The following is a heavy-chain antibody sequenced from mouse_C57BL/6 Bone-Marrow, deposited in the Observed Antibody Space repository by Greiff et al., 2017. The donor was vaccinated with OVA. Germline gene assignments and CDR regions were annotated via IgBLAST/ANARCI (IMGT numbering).Heavy chain of an antibody. CDR3: ARFPCFMTTVAATDY. Sequence: QVQLQQPGAELVKPGASVKMSCKASGYTFTSYWITWVKQRPGQGLEWIGDIYPGSGSTNYNEKFKSKATLTVDTSSSTAYMQLSSLTSEDSAVYYCARFPCFMTTVAATDYWGQGTTLTVSS. CDR2: IYPGSGST. D-gene: IGHD1-1*01. V-gene: IGHV1-55*01. CDR1: GYTFTSYW. J-gene: IGHJ2*01.